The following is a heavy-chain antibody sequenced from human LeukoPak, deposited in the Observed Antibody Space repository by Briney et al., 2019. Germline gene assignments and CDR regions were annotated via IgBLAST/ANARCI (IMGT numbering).Heavy chain of an antibody. Sequence: SETLSLTCTVSGGSISNYFWSWIRQPAGKGLEWIGRIYTSGSTNYNPSLKSRVTMSVDTSKNQFSLNLSSVTAADTAVYYCAKNAYYYDSSGSRYYYYYMDVWGKGTTVTVSS. CDR2: IYTSGST. CDR3: AKNAYYYDSSGSRYYYYYMDV. D-gene: IGHD3-22*01. CDR1: GGSISNYF. J-gene: IGHJ6*03. V-gene: IGHV4-4*07.